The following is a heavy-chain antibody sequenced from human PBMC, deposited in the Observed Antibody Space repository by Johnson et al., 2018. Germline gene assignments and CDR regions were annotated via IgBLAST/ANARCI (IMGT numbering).Heavy chain of an antibody. J-gene: IGHJ6*03. CDR2: VNQDGSEK. D-gene: IGHD5-24*01. V-gene: IGHV3-7*01. CDR3: AKGGRLQSSYYYYMDV. Sequence: VQLQESGGGLVQPGGSLRLSCAGSGFTFSTYWMTWVRQAPGKGLEWVANVNQDGSEKHYVDAVKGRFTISRDNAKNSLYLQMNSLGAEDTALYYCAKGGRLQSSYYYYMDVWGKGTTVTVSS. CDR1: GFTFSTYW.